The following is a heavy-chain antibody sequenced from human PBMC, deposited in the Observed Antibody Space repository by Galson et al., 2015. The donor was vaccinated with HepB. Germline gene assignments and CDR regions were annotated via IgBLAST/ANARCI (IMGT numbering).Heavy chain of an antibody. V-gene: IGHV1-2*02. J-gene: IGHJ3*02. CDR2: INPNSGGT. Sequence: SVKVSCKASGYTFTGYYMHWVRQAPGQGLEWMGWINPNSGGTNYAQKFQGRVTMTRDTSISTAYMELSRLRSDDTAVYYCTRDRLGIRAFDIWGQGTMVTVSS. CDR3: TRDRLGIRAFDI. CDR1: GYTFTGYY. D-gene: IGHD7-27*01.